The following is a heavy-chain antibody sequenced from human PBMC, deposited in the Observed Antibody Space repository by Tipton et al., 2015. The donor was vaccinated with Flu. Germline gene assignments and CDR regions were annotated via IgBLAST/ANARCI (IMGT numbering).Heavy chain of an antibody. D-gene: IGHD2-21*02. CDR1: GFAFSSYA. J-gene: IGHJ4*02. CDR3: AKYPQSSYGGDSGYFDY. V-gene: IGHV3-23*01. Sequence: SLRLSCAASGFAFSSYAMSWVRQAPGKGLGGVSAICGSGGSPFYADSVKGRFTISRDNSKNTLDLQMNSLIFEDTAVYYCAKYPQSSYGGDSGYFDYWGQGTLVTVSS. CDR2: ICGSGGSP.